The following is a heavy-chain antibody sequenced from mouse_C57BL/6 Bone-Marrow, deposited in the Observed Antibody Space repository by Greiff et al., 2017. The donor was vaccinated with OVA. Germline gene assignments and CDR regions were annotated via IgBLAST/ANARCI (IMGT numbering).Heavy chain of an antibody. CDR2: INPNNGGT. J-gene: IGHJ2*01. Sequence: EVQLQQSGPELAKPGASVKISCKASGYTFTDYYMNWVKQSHGKSLEWIGDINPNNGGTSYNQKFKGKATLTVDKSSSTAYMELRSLTSEDSAVYYCARQGSGYDYRREGTTLTDPS. CDR3: ARQGSGYDY. D-gene: IGHD3-2*02. CDR1: GYTFTDYY. V-gene: IGHV1-26*01.